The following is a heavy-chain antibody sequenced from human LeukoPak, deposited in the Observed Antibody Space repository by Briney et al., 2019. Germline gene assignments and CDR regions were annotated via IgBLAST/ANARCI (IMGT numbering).Heavy chain of an antibody. CDR3: ARVESWEHSGSSQDAFDI. J-gene: IGHJ3*02. D-gene: IGHD1-26*01. V-gene: IGHV1-46*01. CDR1: GYTFTNYY. CDR2: INPSGGST. Sequence: ASVKVSCKASGYTFTNYYMHWVRQAPGQGLEWTGIINPSGGSTSYAQKFQGRVTMTRDKSTSTVYMELSSLRSEDTAIYYCARVESWEHSGSSQDAFDIWGQGTMVTVSS.